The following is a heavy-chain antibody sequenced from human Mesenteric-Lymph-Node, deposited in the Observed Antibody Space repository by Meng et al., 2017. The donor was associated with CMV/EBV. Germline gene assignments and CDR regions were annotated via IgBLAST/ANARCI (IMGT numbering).Heavy chain of an antibody. D-gene: IGHD6-13*01. CDR2: IYWDDDK. Sequence: QITLKESGPTLVKPTQTLTLTCTFSGFSLSTSGVGVGWIRQPPGKALGWLALIYWDDDKRYSPSLKSRLTITKDTPKNQVVLTMTNMDPVDTATYYCAHSSGIAAAGPFYFDYWGQGTLVTVSS. J-gene: IGHJ4*02. CDR1: GFSLSTSGVG. CDR3: AHSSGIAAAGPFYFDY. V-gene: IGHV2-5*02.